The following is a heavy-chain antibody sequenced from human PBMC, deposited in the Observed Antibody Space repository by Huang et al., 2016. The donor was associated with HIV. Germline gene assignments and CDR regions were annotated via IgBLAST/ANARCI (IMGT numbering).Heavy chain of an antibody. V-gene: IGHV4-34*01. CDR3: ARERMMSWLDDHDAFDI. J-gene: IGHJ3*02. D-gene: IGHD1-1*01. Sequence: QVQLQQWGAGLLKPSETLSLTCAVYGGSFSGYYWSWIRQFPGKGLEWIGEINHSGSTNYNPSLKSRLTISVDTSKNQFSLKLSSVTAADTAVYYCARERMMSWLDDHDAFDIWGQGTMVTVSS. CDR1: GGSFSGYY. CDR2: INHSGST.